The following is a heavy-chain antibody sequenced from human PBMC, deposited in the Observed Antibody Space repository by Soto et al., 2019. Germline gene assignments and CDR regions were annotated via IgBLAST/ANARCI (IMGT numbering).Heavy chain of an antibody. CDR3: ARQMVRGGGMDV. CDR1: GFTFSRYG. CDR2: IWYDGSNK. Sequence: QVQLVESGGGVVQPGRSLRLSCAASGFTFSRYGMHWVRQAPGKGLEWVAVIWYDGSNKYYADSVKGRFTISRDNSKNTLYLQMNSLRAEDTAVYYCARQMVRGGGMDVWGQGTTVTVSS. V-gene: IGHV3-33*01. J-gene: IGHJ6*02. D-gene: IGHD3-10*01.